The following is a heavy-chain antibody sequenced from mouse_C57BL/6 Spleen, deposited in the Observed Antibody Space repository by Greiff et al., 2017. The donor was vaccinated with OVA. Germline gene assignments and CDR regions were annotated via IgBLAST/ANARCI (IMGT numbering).Heavy chain of an antibody. Sequence: VQLQQSGAELVKPGASVKMSCKASGYTFTNYPIEWMKQNHGKSLEWIGNFHPYNDDTKYNEKFKGKATLTVEKSSSTVYLELSLLTSDDSAVYYCARSYSSPHWYFDVWGTGTTVTVSS. CDR2: FHPYNDDT. CDR1: GYTFTNYP. J-gene: IGHJ1*03. CDR3: ARSYSSPHWYFDV. D-gene: IGHD1-1*01. V-gene: IGHV1-47*01.